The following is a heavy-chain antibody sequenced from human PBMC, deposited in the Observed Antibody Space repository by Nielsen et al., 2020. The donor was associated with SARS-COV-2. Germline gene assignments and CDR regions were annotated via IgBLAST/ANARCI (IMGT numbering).Heavy chain of an antibody. D-gene: IGHD2-2*01. Sequence: SETLSLTCTVSGGSISSYYWSWIRQPAGKGLEWIGRIYTSGSTNYNPSLKSRVTMSVDTSKNQFSLKLSSVTAADTAVYYCAKHHRGDCSSTSCYRADYWGQGTLVTVSS. V-gene: IGHV4-4*07. CDR2: IYTSGST. CDR3: AKHHRGDCSSTSCYRADY. CDR1: GGSISSYY. J-gene: IGHJ4*02.